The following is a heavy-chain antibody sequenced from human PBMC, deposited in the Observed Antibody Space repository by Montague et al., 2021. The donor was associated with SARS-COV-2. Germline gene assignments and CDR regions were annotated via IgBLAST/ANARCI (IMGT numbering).Heavy chain of an antibody. CDR1: GGSISSSSYY. D-gene: IGHD3-22*01. V-gene: IGHV4-39*01. Sequence: SETLSLTCTVSGGSISSSSYYWGWIRQPPGKGLEWIGSIYYSGSTYYNPSLKSRVTISVDTSKNQLSLKLSSVTAADTAVYYCARFPTTYYYASKAATATHDAFDIWGQGTMVTVSS. CDR2: IYYSGST. J-gene: IGHJ3*02. CDR3: ARFPTTYYYASKAATATHDAFDI.